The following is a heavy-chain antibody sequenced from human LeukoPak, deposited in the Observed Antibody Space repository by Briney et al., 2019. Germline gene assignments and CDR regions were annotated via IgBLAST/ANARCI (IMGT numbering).Heavy chain of an antibody. CDR1: GYTFTGYY. CDR2: INPNSGGT. Sequence: ASVKVSCKASGYTFTGYYMHWVRRAPGQGLEWMGWINPNSGGTNYAQKFQGRVTMTRDTSISTAYMELSRLRSDDTAVYYCAREHCSGGSCYSIYYYYYMDVWGKGTTVTVSS. D-gene: IGHD2-15*01. J-gene: IGHJ6*03. V-gene: IGHV1-2*02. CDR3: AREHCSGGSCYSIYYYYYMDV.